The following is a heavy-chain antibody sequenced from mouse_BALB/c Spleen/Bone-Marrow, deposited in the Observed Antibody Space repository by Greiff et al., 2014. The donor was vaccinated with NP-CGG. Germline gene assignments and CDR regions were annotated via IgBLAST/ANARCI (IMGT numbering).Heavy chain of an antibody. Sequence: QVQLQQSGAELARPGASVKLSCKASGYTFTSYWMQWVKQRPGQGLEWIGAIYPGDGDTRYTQKFKGKATLTADKSSSTAYMQLSSLASEDSAVYYCASQGDYGSFDYWGKAPLSQSPQ. CDR1: GYTFTSYW. CDR2: IYPGDGDT. J-gene: IGHJ2*01. D-gene: IGHD1-1*02. V-gene: IGHV1-87*01. CDR3: ASQGDYGSFDY.